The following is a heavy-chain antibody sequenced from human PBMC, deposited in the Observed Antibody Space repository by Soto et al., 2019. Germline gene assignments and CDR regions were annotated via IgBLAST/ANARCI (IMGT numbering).Heavy chain of an antibody. V-gene: IGHV3-9*01. CDR3: AKDEFASGNDAGCDY. J-gene: IGHJ4*02. CDR2: ITWNNVIL. Sequence: EVQLVESGGGLVQPGRSLRLSCAASGFTFDDYAMHWVRQVPEKGLEWVSGITWNNVILGYADSVQGRFTISRDDANNSLYLQLNRLRADDTALYYSAKDEFASGNDAGCDYCGQRSLVTVSS. CDR1: GFTFDDYA. D-gene: IGHD1-1*01.